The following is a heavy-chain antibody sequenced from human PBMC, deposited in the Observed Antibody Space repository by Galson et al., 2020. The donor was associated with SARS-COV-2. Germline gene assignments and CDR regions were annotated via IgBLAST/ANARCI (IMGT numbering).Heavy chain of an antibody. J-gene: IGHJ6*02. CDR2: IWYDGSNK. V-gene: IGHV3-33*01. CDR1: GFTFSSYG. CDR3: ARDEVVVAATTDYGMDV. Sequence: GGSLRLSCAASGFTFSSYGMHWVRQAPGKGLEWVAVIWYDGSNKYYADSVKGRFTISRDNSKNTLYLQMNSLRAEDTAVYYWARDEVVVAATTDYGMDVWGQGTTVTISS. D-gene: IGHD2-15*01.